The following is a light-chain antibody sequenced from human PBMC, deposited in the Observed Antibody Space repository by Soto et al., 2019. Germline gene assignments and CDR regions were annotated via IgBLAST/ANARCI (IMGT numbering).Light chain of an antibody. V-gene: IGKV1-5*03. Sequence: DIHMTQSPSTLSASVGDRVTITCRASQSLTMWVAWYQQKPGKAPNLLIYKTSSLESGVPSRFSGSGSGTEFTLTISSLQPDDFATYYCQHWTDYSWTFGQGTKVAVK. J-gene: IGKJ1*01. CDR3: QHWTDYSWT. CDR1: QSLTMW. CDR2: KTS.